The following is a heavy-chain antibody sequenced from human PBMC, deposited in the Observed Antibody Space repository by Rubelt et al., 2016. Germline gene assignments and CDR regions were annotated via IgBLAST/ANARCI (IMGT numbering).Heavy chain of an antibody. CDR1: GFTFRNYG. CDR3: ARDATGWSFDY. V-gene: IGHV3-33*01. Sequence: ESGGGVVQPGRSLRLSCTASGFTFRNYGMHWVRQAPGKGLEWVAVIWYDGSNNRFADSVKGRFTISRDNSRNTLYLQMNSLTAEDTAVYNWARDATGWSFDYWGQGTLVTVSS. J-gene: IGHJ4*02. CDR2: IWYDGSNN. D-gene: IGHD6-19*01.